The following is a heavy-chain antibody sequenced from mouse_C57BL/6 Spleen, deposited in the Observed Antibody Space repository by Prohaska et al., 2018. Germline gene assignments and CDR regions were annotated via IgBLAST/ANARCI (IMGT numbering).Heavy chain of an antibody. D-gene: IGHD2-3*01. V-gene: IGHV1-81*01. Sequence: TSYGISWVKQRTGQGLEWIGEIYPRSGNTYYNEKFKGKATLTADKSSSTAYMELRSLTSEDSAVYFCARDDGYYYFDYWGQGTTLTVSS. J-gene: IGHJ2*01. CDR2: IYPRSGNT. CDR3: ARDDGYYYFDY. CDR1: TSYG.